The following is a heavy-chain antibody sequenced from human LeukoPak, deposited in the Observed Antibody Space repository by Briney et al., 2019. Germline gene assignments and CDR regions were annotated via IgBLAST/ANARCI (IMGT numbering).Heavy chain of an antibody. J-gene: IGHJ4*02. CDR2: ITSDGSST. Sequence: PGGSLRLSCAASGFTFSSHWMHWVRQAPGKGLVWVSRITSDGSSTSYADSVKGRFTISRDNAKNTLYLQMNSLRAEDTAVYYCARYPPSYNWNYYFDYWGQGTLVAVSS. V-gene: IGHV3-74*01. CDR1: GFTFSSHW. D-gene: IGHD1-1*01. CDR3: ARYPPSYNWNYYFDY.